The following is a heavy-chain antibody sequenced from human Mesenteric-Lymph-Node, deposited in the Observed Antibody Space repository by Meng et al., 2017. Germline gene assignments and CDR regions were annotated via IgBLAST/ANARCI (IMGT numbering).Heavy chain of an antibody. CDR2: ISSSSSYI. J-gene: IGHJ4*02. D-gene: IGHD6-19*01. V-gene: IGHV3-21*01. Sequence: GESLKISCAASGFTFSSYSMNWVRQAPGKGLEWVSSISSSSSYIYYADSVKGRFTISRDNAKNSLYLQMNSLRAEDTAVYYCARDEAGIFQYLWGQGTLVTVSS. CDR1: GFTFSSYS. CDR3: ARDEAGIFQYL.